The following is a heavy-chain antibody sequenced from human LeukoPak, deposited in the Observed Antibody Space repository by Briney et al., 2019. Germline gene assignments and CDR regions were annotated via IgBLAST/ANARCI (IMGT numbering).Heavy chain of an antibody. CDR1: GFTFDDYA. CDR2: ISWNSGSI. CDR3: ARCTEDLGDYYYYMDV. J-gene: IGHJ6*03. D-gene: IGHD3-10*01. Sequence: PGGSLRLSCAASGFTFDDYAMHWVRQAPGKGLEWVSGISWNSGSIGYADSVKGRFTISRDNAKNSLYLQMNSLRAEDTALYYCARCTEDLGDYYYYMDVWGKGTTVTVSS. V-gene: IGHV3-9*01.